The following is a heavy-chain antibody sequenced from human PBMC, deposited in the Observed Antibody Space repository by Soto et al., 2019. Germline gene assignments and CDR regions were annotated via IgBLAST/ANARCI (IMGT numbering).Heavy chain of an antibody. J-gene: IGHJ4*02. CDR2: IIPIFGTA. V-gene: IGHV1-69*01. D-gene: IGHD2-2*01. CDR1: GGTFSSYA. Sequence: QVQLVQSGAEVKKPGSSVKVSCKASGGTFSSYAISWVRQAPGQGLEWMGGIIPIFGTANYAQKFQGRVTITADESTSTAYMEMSMLRSEDTAGYYCSRALRYCSSTSFPPWAYWGQGTLVNVSS. CDR3: SRALRYCSSTSFPPWAY.